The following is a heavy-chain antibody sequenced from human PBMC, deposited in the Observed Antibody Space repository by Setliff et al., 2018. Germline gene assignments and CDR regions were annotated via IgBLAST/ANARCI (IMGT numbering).Heavy chain of an antibody. J-gene: IGHJ6*03. Sequence: PSETLSLTCTVSGDSISSRRNYWGWFRQPAGKELEWIGQIYTSWSTNYNSFLKSRVTISLDTSKNQFSLSLTSVTAEDTAVYYCARMSGFQYIDVWDKGTTVTVSS. CDR1: GDSISSRRNY. CDR3: ARMSGFQYIDV. D-gene: IGHD3-3*01. CDR2: IYTSWST. V-gene: IGHV4-61*09.